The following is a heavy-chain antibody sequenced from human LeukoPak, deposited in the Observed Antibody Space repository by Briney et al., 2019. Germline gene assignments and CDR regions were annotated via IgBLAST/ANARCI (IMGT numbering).Heavy chain of an antibody. CDR1: GYTLTELS. D-gene: IGHD6-13*01. CDR2: FDPEDGET. V-gene: IGHV1-24*01. Sequence: ASVKVSCKVSGYTLTELSMHWVRQAPGKGLEWMGGFDPEDGETIYAQKFQGRVTMTEDTSTDTAYMELSSLRSEDTAVYYCATDLKAAAGTWAFDIWGQGTTVTVSS. J-gene: IGHJ3*02. CDR3: ATDLKAAAGTWAFDI.